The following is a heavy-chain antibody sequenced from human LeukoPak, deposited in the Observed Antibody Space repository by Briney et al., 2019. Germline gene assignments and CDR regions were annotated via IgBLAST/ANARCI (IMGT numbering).Heavy chain of an antibody. CDR2: INPSDGFT. D-gene: IGHD3/OR15-3a*01. CDR3: ARAVDQDFDY. CDR1: GFSITDYF. Sequence: ASVKVSCKTSGFSITDYFMHWVRQAPGQGLEWTGMINPSDGFTRQAQKFEGRVTITSDTSTSTVYTEMSSLTSEDTAVYYCARAVDQDFDYWGQGTLVTVSS. J-gene: IGHJ4*02. V-gene: IGHV1-46*01.